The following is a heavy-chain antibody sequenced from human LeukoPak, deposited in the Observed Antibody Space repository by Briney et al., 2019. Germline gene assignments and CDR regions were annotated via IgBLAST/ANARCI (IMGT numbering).Heavy chain of an antibody. J-gene: IGHJ4*02. Sequence: SVKVSCKASGRTFSSYAISWVRQAPGQGLEWMGRIIPILGIANYAQKFQGRVTITADKSTSTAYMELSSLRSEDTAVYYCASEEGDYDISGVDYWGQGTLVTVSS. CDR2: IIPILGIA. V-gene: IGHV1-69*04. D-gene: IGHD3-9*01. CDR1: GRTFSSYA. CDR3: ASEEGDYDISGVDY.